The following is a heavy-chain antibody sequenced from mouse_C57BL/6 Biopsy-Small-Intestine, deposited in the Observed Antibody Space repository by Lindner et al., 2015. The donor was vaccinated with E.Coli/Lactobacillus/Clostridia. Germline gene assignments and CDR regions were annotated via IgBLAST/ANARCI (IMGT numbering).Heavy chain of an antibody. V-gene: IGHV1-74*01. Sequence: SVKVSCKASGYSFANHWIGWVRQMPGKGLEWMGIIYPGDSNTIYSPSFQGQVTFSVDRSITTAYLQWNSLQASDTAIYYCARHGGGYGGHTHFDYWGQGSLVTVSS. CDR3: ARHGGGYGGHTHFDY. CDR2: IYPGDSNT. D-gene: IGHD1-1*02. J-gene: IGHJ4*01. CDR1: GYSFANHW.